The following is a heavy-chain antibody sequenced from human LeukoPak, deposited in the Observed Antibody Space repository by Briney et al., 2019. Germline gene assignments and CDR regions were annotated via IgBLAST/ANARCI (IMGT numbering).Heavy chain of an antibody. CDR3: ARGGRYSYASFDY. D-gene: IGHD5-18*01. Sequence: GGSLRLSCASSGFTFSSYWMHWVRQAPGKGLVWVSRINSDGSSTSYADSVKGRFTISRDNAKNTLYLQMNSLRAEDTAVYYCARGGRYSYASFDYWGQGTLVTVSS. CDR1: GFTFSSYW. J-gene: IGHJ4*02. CDR2: INSDGSST. V-gene: IGHV3-74*01.